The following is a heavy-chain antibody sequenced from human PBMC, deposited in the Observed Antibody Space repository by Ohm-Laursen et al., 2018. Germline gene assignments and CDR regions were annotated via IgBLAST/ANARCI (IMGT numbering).Heavy chain of an antibody. J-gene: IGHJ3*02. Sequence: SLRLSCAASGFTFSTYTMNWVRQAPGKGLEWVSYISSSRTIYYADSVKGRFTISRDNAKNSLYLQMKSLRAEDTAVYYCAREYSSSSGRAFDIWGQGTVVTVSS. V-gene: IGHV3-48*01. CDR2: ISSSRTI. CDR1: GFTFSTYT. D-gene: IGHD6-6*01. CDR3: AREYSSSSGRAFDI.